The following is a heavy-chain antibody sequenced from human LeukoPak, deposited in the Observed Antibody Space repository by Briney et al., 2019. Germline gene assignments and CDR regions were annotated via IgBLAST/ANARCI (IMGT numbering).Heavy chain of an antibody. V-gene: IGHV4-34*01. Sequence: SETLSFTCAVYGGSFSGYYWSWIRQPPGKGLEWIGEINHSGSTNYNPSLKSRVTISVDTSKNQFSLKLSSVTAADTAVYYCARGYGTSDYWGQGTLVTVSS. CDR2: INHSGST. CDR1: GGSFSGYY. D-gene: IGHD4-17*01. J-gene: IGHJ4*02. CDR3: ARGYGTSDY.